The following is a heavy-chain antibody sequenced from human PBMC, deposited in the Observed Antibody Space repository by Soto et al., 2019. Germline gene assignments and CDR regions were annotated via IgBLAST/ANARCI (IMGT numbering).Heavy chain of an antibody. D-gene: IGHD6-6*01. CDR3: ARVFREQLVRYYYYGLDG. J-gene: IGHJ6*02. CDR1: GYTFPSYD. CDR2: MNPNSGNT. V-gene: IGHV1-8*01. Sequence: ASVKVSCKASGYTFPSYDINWVRQATGQGLEWMGWMNPNSGNTGYAQKFQGRVTMTRKTSISTAYMELSSLRSEDTAVYYCARVFREQLVRYYYYGLDGWGQGTTVTVSS.